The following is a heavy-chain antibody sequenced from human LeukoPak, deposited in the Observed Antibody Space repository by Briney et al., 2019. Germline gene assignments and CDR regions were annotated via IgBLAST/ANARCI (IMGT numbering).Heavy chain of an antibody. J-gene: IGHJ6*03. D-gene: IGHD4-17*01. CDR3: AREGSTVTLYYYYYMDV. Sequence: SETLSLTCTVSGGSISSGSYYWSWIRQPAGKGLEWIGRIYTSGSTNYNPSLKSRVTISVDTSKNQFSLKLSSVTAADTAVYYCAREGSTVTLYYYYYMDVWGKGTTVTISS. CDR2: IYTSGST. CDR1: GGSISSGSYY. V-gene: IGHV4-61*02.